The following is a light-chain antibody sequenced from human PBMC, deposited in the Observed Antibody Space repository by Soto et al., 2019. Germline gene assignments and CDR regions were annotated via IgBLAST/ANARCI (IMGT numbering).Light chain of an antibody. J-gene: IGKJ1*01. CDR3: QQYGRSGT. Sequence: VVIPSPDAPAAPLGERATMNCKCSRHVLYKSNNTNHLAWYQQKPGQAPRLLIYGTSSRATGIPDRFSGSGSCATYTPITIRRLEQEFFVVYYCQQYGRSGTFGQGTKVDIK. V-gene: IGKV3-20*01. CDR2: GTS. CDR1: RHVLYKSNNTNH.